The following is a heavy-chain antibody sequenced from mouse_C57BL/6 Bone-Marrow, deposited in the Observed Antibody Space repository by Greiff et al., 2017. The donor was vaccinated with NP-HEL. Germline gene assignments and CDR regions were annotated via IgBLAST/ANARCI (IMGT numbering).Heavy chain of an antibody. CDR2: IYPRDGST. CDR3: AREDFYFDY. Sequence: VNLVESGPELVKPGASVKLSCKASGYTFTSYDINWVKQRPGQGLEWIGWIYPRDGSTKYNEKFKGTATLTVDTSSSTAYMELHSLTSEDSAVYFCAREDFYFDYWGQGTTLTVSS. V-gene: IGHV1-85*01. J-gene: IGHJ2*01. CDR1: GYTFTSYD.